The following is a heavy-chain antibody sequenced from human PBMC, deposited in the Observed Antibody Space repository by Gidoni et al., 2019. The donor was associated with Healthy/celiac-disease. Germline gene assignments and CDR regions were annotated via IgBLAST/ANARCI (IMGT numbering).Heavy chain of an antibody. CDR2: TYYRSKWYN. J-gene: IGHJ4*02. CDR3: ARLPEGYSGFGRNAFDY. CDR1: GASVSSNSPA. V-gene: IGHV6-1*01. D-gene: IGHD5-12*01. Sequence: QVQLQQSGPGLVKPSQTLSLTCAISGASVSSNSPAWNWIRQSPSRGLEWLGRTYYRSKWYNDYAVSVKSRITINPDTSKNQFSLQLNSVTPEDTAVYYCARLPEGYSGFGRNAFDYWGQGTLVTVSS.